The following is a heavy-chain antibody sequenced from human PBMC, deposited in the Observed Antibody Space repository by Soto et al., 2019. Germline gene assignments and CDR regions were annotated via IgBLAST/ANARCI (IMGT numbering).Heavy chain of an antibody. J-gene: IGHJ4*02. Sequence: PSETLSLTCTVSGGSVSSAKYYWGWIRQPPGKGLEWIGSIYYSGNTNYNPSLNSRVTISVDTSKNQFSLRLSSVTAADTAVYYCARVSGSYYHVYYFDYWGQGTLVTVSS. CDR1: GGSVSSAKYY. CDR3: ARVSGSYYHVYYFDY. CDR2: IYYSGNT. D-gene: IGHD1-26*01. V-gene: IGHV4-61*01.